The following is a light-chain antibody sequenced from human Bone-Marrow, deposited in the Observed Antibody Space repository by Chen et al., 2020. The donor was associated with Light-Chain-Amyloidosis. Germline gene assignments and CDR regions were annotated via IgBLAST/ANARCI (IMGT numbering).Light chain of an antibody. Sequence: DIQRTQSPSTLSASVGDRVTITCRASQTMSNWLAWYQQKPGKAPKLLIYKASTLETGVPSRFSGSGSGTEFTLTISSLQPDDFATYYCQQYSSSSLTFGQGTKVEIK. V-gene: IGKV1-5*03. CDR2: KAS. CDR1: QTMSNW. CDR3: QQYSSSSLT. J-gene: IGKJ1*01.